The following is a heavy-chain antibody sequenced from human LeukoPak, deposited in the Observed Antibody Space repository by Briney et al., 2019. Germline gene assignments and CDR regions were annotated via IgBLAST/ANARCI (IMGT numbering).Heavy chain of an antibody. CDR3: ARDHEGMDV. J-gene: IGHJ6*02. CDR1: GGSISSYY. CDR2: IYYSGST. Sequence: SSETLSLTCTVSGGSISSYYWSWIRQPPGKGLEWIGYIYYSGSTNYNPSLKSRVTISVDTSKNQFSLKLSSVTAADTAVYYCARDHEGMDVWGQGTTVTVSS. V-gene: IGHV4-59*01.